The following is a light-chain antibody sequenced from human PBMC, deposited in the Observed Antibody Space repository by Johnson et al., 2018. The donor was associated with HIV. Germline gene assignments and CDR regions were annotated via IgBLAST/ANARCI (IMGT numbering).Light chain of an antibody. CDR1: SSNIGNNY. Sequence: QSILTQPPSVSAAPGQKVTISCSGSSSNIGNNYVSWYQQLPGTAPKLLICENNKRPSGIPDRFSGSKSGTSATLGITGLQTGDEADYYCGTWDSSLSVLYVFGTGTKVTV. V-gene: IGLV1-51*02. CDR2: ENN. J-gene: IGLJ1*01. CDR3: GTWDSSLSVLYV.